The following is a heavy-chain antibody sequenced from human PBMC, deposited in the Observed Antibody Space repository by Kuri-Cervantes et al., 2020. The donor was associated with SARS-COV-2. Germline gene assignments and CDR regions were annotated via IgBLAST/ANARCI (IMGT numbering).Heavy chain of an antibody. CDR3: ARERFDV. J-gene: IGHJ6*02. Sequence: GGSLRLSCAASRFRFSSYDMAWVRQAPGKGLEWVSYIGNSGSAINYADSVKGRFTISRDNVKNSVYLQMRSLRAEDTAVYYCARERFDVWGQGTTVTVSS. CDR2: IGNSGSAI. CDR1: RFRFSSYD. V-gene: IGHV3-48*01.